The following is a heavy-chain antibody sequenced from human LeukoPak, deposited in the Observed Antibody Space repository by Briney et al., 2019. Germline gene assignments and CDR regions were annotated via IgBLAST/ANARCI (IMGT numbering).Heavy chain of an antibody. J-gene: IGHJ4*02. Sequence: AGGSLRLSCAASGFTFSSYEMNWVRQAPGKGLKWVSYISSSGSTIYYADSVKGRFTISRDNAKNSLYLQMNSLRAEDTAVYYRARDKWGGFDYWGQGTLVTVSS. CDR3: ARDKWGGFDY. V-gene: IGHV3-48*03. CDR2: ISSSGSTI. CDR1: GFTFSSYE. D-gene: IGHD7-27*01.